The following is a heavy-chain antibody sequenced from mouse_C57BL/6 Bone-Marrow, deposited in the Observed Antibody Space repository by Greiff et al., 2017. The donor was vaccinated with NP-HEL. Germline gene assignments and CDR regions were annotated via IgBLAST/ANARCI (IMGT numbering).Heavy chain of an antibody. V-gene: IGHV1-76*01. D-gene: IGHD2-4*01. J-gene: IGHJ3*01. CDR2: IYPGSGNT. CDR1: GYTFTDYY. CDR3: ARYYDYGEFAY. Sequence: VQLQQSGAELVRPGASVKLSCKASGYTFTDYYINWVKQRPGQGLEWIARIYPGSGNTYYNEKFKGKATLTAEKSSSTAYMQLSSLTSEDSAVYFCARYYDYGEFAYWGQGTLVTVSA.